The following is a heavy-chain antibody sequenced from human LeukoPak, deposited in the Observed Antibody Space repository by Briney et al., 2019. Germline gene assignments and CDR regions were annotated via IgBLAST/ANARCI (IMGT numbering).Heavy chain of an antibody. CDR1: GGSISSSSYY. V-gene: IGHV4-39*01. CDR2: IYYSGST. CDR3: ARHRGYSSGWVYY. Sequence: SETLSLTCTVSGGSISSSSYYWGWIRQPPGKGLEWIGSIYYSGSTYYNPSLKSRVTISVDTSKNQFSLKLSSVTAADTAVYYCARHRGYSSGWVYYWGQGTPVTVSS. J-gene: IGHJ4*02. D-gene: IGHD6-19*01.